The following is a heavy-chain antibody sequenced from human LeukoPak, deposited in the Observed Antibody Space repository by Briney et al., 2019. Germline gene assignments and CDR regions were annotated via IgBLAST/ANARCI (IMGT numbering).Heavy chain of an antibody. CDR1: GFTFSSYA. J-gene: IGHJ6*02. V-gene: IGHV3-30-3*01. Sequence: PGGSLRLSCAASGFTFSSYAMHWVRQAPGKGLEWVAVISYDGSNKYYADSVKGRFTISIDNSKNTLYLQMNSLRAEDTAVYYCARSIAVAGDYYYGMDVWGQGTTVTVSS. D-gene: IGHD6-19*01. CDR3: ARSIAVAGDYYYGMDV. CDR2: ISYDGSNK.